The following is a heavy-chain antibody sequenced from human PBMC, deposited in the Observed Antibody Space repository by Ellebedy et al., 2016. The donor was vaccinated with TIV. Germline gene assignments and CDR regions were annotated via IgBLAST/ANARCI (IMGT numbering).Heavy chain of an antibody. CDR2: ISAYNGNT. CDR1: GYTFTSYG. D-gene: IGHD2-21*01. J-gene: IGHJ4*02. Sequence: AASVKVSCKTSGYTFTSYGISWVRQAPVQGLEWMGWISAYNGNTNYAQNLQGRVTMTTDTSTSTAYMDLRSLRSDDTAVYYCARDNAKMRGIYPDWGQGTLVTVSS. V-gene: IGHV1-18*01. CDR3: ARDNAKMRGIYPD.